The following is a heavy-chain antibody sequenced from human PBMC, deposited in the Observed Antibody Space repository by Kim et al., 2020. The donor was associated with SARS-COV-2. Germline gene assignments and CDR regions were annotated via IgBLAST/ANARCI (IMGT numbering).Heavy chain of an antibody. V-gene: IGHV3-7*03. D-gene: IGHD6-19*01. CDR3: ARDRLVQWLVDRYYYYGMDV. J-gene: IGHJ6*02. CDR2: IKQDGSEK. CDR1: GYTFSSYW. Sequence: GGSLRLSCAASGYTFSSYWMNWVRQAPGKGLEWVANIKQDGSEKYSVDSVKGRFTISRDNAKNLLYLQMNSLRAEDTAVYYCARDRLVQWLVDRYYYYGMDVWGQGTTVTVSS.